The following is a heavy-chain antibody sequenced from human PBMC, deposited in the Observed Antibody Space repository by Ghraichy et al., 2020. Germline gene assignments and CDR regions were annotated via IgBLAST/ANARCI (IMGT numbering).Heavy chain of an antibody. V-gene: IGHV3-23*01. D-gene: IGHD1-26*01. Sequence: GGSLRLSCAASGFTFRHYVMSWVRQAPGKGLQWVAGLSGSGGSTYYADSVKGRFTVSRDNSKNTLYLEMNSLRVEDSGVYYCAKDLWVGPSSVDSWGPGTLVTVSS. CDR2: LSGSGGST. CDR1: GFTFRHYV. CDR3: AKDLWVGPSSVDS. J-gene: IGHJ5*01.